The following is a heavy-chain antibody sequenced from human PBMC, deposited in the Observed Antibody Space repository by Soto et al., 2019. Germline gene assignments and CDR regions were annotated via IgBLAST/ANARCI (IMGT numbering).Heavy chain of an antibody. CDR2: IFPGGTT. CDR1: GFSVNSDY. CDR3: ARGFHYGTIDS. D-gene: IGHD3-10*01. Sequence: PGGSLRLSCVASGFSVNSDYMSWVRQAPGKGLEWVSLIFPGGTTYYAESVKGRFTISKDSSKSTLYLQMNNLRVEDTGIFYCARGFHYGTIDSWGQGALVTVSS. J-gene: IGHJ4*02. V-gene: IGHV3-53*01.